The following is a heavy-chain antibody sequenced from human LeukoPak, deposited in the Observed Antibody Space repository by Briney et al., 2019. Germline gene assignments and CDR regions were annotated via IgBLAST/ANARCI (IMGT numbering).Heavy chain of an antibody. V-gene: IGHV4-59*08. CDR1: GGSITGYY. CDR2: ISNSGTI. CDR3: ARRGFLDY. J-gene: IGHJ4*02. Sequence: SETLSLTCTVSGGSITGYYWGWIRQPPGKGLEWIGYISNSGTINYNPSLKSRVTMSGDTSKNQFSLRLSSVTAADSAVYYCARRGFLDYWGQGILVTVSS. D-gene: IGHD6-25*01.